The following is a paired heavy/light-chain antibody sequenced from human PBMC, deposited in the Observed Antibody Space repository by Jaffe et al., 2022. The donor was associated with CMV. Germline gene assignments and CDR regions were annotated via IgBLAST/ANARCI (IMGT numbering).Light chain of an antibody. CDR1: NIGSKS. CDR2: YDS. Sequence: SYVLAQPPSVSVAPGKTATLTCGGNNIGSKSVQWYQQKPGQAPVAVIHYDSDRPSGIPERFSGSNSGNTATLTISRVEAGDEADYYCQVWDSNSDHVVFGGGTKLTVL. CDR3: QVWDSNSDHVV. J-gene: IGLJ2*01. V-gene: IGLV3-21*04.
Heavy chain of an antibody. V-gene: IGHV3-7*01. Sequence: QLVESGGGLVQPGGSLRLSCAASGFTFNNYWMSWVRQAPGKGLEWVANIKQDGSEKYYVDSVKGRFSISRDNAKNSLFLQMNSLRAEDTAVYFCAKVVGGGSYFREYFQHWGQGTLVTVSS. CDR1: GFTFNNYW. J-gene: IGHJ1*01. D-gene: IGHD1-26*01. CDR2: IKQDGSEK. CDR3: AKVVGGGSYFREYFQH.